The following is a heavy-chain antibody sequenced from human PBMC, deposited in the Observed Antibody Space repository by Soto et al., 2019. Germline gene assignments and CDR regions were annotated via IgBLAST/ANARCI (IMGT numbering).Heavy chain of an antibody. J-gene: IGHJ6*03. CDR3: AREEITMVRGVIAYYYYYMDV. CDR2: IKQDGSEK. V-gene: IGHV3-7*01. Sequence: GGSLRLSCAASGFTFSSYWMSWVRQAPGKGLEWVANIKQDGSEKYYVDSVKGRFTISRDNAKNSLYLQMNSLRAEDTTVYYCAREEITMVRGVIAYYYYYMDVWGKGTTVTVSS. D-gene: IGHD3-10*01. CDR1: GFTFSSYW.